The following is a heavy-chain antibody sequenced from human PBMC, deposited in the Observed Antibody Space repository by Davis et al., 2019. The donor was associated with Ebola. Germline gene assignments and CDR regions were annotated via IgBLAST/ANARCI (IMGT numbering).Heavy chain of an antibody. V-gene: IGHV4-61*01. Sequence: PSETLSLTCTVSGGSVSSGSYYWSWIRQPPGKGLEWIGYIYYSGSTNYNPSLKSRVTISVDTSKNQFSLKLSSVTAADTAVYYCARRGGSGRVWFDPWGQGTLVTVSS. D-gene: IGHD3-10*01. CDR3: ARRGGSGRVWFDP. J-gene: IGHJ5*02. CDR1: GGSVSSGSYY. CDR2: IYYSGST.